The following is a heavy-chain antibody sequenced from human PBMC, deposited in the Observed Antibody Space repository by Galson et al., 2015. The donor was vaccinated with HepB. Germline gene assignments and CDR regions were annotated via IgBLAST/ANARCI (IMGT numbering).Heavy chain of an antibody. Sequence: SLRLSCAASGFTVSSNYMSWVRQAPGRGLECVSVIYSGGNKYYADSVRGRFIISRDNSKNTLYLQMNSLRVEDTAVYYCARGYSRSWYSGLGFWGQGTLVTVSS. J-gene: IGHJ4*02. D-gene: IGHD6-13*01. CDR1: GFTVSSNY. CDR2: IYSGGNK. V-gene: IGHV3-53*01. CDR3: ARGYSRSWYSGLGF.